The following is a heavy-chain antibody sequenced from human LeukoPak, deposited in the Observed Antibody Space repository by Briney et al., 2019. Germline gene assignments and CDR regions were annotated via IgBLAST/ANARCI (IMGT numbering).Heavy chain of an antibody. D-gene: IGHD3-3*01. J-gene: IGHJ6*03. Sequence: GGSLRLSCAASGFTFSNAWMSWVRQAPGKGLEWVGRIKSKTDGGTTDYAAPVKGRFTISRDDSKNTLYLQMNSLKTEDTAVYYCTTVGSIVDFWSGYEVYYYYMDVWGKGTTVTVSS. CDR1: GFTFSNAW. CDR2: IKSKTDGGTT. V-gene: IGHV3-15*01. CDR3: TTVGSIVDFWSGYEVYYYYMDV.